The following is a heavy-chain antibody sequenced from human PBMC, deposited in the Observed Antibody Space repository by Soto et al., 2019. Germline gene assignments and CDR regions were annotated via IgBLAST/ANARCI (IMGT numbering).Heavy chain of an antibody. Sequence: PSETLPLTWGVDDGTFGGHYGSWIRQPPGKGLEWIGEINHSGSPYNNPSLKSRVTISADTSMNQFSLALTSVTAADTAMYYCARGSTTEKIDSWGQGILVTVSS. V-gene: IGHV4-34*01. CDR1: DGTFGGHY. CDR3: ARGSTTEKIDS. CDR2: INHSGSP. J-gene: IGHJ4*02.